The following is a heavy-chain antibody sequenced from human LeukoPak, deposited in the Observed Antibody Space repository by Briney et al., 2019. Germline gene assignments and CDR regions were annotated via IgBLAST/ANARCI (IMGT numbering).Heavy chain of an antibody. D-gene: IGHD1-26*01. J-gene: IGHJ4*02. CDR1: GGSISSSSYY. CDR3: AREGWERHHFDH. V-gene: IGHV4-61*02. CDR2: IYVIGST. Sequence: SETLSLTCTVSGGSISSSSYYWSWIRQPAGKGLEWIGRIYVIGSTNYNPPLKSRVTITMDTSKNQFSLKLSSVTAADTAVYYCAREGWERHHFDHWGQGTLVTVSS.